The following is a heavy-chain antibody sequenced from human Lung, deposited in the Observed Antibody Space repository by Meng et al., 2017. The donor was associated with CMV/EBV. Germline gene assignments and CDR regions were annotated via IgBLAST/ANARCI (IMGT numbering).Heavy chain of an antibody. D-gene: IGHD2-2*01. CDR3: AREGYCSSITCSSYYYYGMDV. J-gene: IGHJ6*02. Sequence: GESLKISCAASGFTVRNNYMSWVRQAPGKGLEWVSVIYSDGYTYYADSVKGRFTISRDNSKDTLYLQMNSLRAEDTAVYYCAREGYCSSITCSSYYYYGMDVWGQGTTVTVSS. CDR1: GFTVRNNY. V-gene: IGHV3-53*01. CDR2: IYSDGYT.